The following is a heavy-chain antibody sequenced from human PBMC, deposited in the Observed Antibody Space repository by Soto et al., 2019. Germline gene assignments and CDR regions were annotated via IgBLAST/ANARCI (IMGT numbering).Heavy chain of an antibody. D-gene: IGHD6-13*01. CDR3: ARGQGGSRWYVYHVMDV. V-gene: IGHV3-23*01. Sequence: PGVSLRLSCAASGFTFSNYAITWVRQAPGKGLEWVSGLNGSGGSTSSADSLKGRFAISRDNSKNTLYLQMNILRDGDTAVYYCARGQGGSRWYVYHVMDVWGHGTTVTVSS. CDR1: GFTFSNYA. J-gene: IGHJ6*02. CDR2: LNGSGGST.